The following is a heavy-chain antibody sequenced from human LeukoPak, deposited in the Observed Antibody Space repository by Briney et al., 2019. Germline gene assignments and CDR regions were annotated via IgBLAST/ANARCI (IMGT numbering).Heavy chain of an antibody. Sequence: SESLTLTCTVSGGTISSYYRSWVRQPPGKGLEWIEYMYYSGSTNYNPSLKSRVTISIDTSKNQFSLKLSSVTAADMAVYYCARGRTYVDYWGQGTLVTVSS. CDR3: ARGRTYVDY. CDR2: MYYSGST. J-gene: IGHJ4*02. V-gene: IGHV4-59*08. D-gene: IGHD2-8*01. CDR1: GGTISSYY.